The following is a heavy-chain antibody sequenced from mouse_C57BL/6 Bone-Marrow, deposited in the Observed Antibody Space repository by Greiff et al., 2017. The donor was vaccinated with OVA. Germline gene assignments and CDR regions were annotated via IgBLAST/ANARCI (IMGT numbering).Heavy chain of an antibody. J-gene: IGHJ1*03. CDR3: TTAGYFDV. CDR1: GFNIKDDY. Sequence: EVQLQQSGAELVRPGASVKLSCTASGFNIKDDYMHWVKQRPEQGLEWIGWIDPENGDTEYASKFQGKATITADTSSNIAYLQLSSLTSEDTAVYYCTTAGYFDVWGTGTTVTVSS. V-gene: IGHV14-4*01. CDR2: IDPENGDT.